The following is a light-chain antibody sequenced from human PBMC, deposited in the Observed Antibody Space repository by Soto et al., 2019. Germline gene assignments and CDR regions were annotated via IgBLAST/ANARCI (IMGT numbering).Light chain of an antibody. CDR1: SSNVGKNY. Sequence: QSVLTQPPSVSAAPGQKVTISCSGTSSNVGKNYVSWYQQLPGTAPKLLIYDDNQRAFGIAGRFSASKAGTSATLGISGLQTGDEAAYYCATRDSSLSAWVFGGGTKLTVL. CDR2: DDN. CDR3: ATRDSSLSAWV. J-gene: IGLJ3*02. V-gene: IGLV1-51*01.